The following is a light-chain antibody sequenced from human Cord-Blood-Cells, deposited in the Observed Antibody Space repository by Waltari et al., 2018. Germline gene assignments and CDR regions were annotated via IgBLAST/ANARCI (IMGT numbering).Light chain of an antibody. CDR2: DNN. V-gene: IGLV1-51*01. Sequence: HSVLPLPPSVSAAPGQQVTISCSGCSPNIGQTYVPWYQQLPGPAPKLLIYDNNKRPSGIPDRFSGSKSGTSATLGIAGLQTGDEADYYCGTWDSSLSAYVFGTGTKVTVL. CDR1: SPNIGQTY. J-gene: IGLJ1*01. CDR3: GTWDSSLSAYV.